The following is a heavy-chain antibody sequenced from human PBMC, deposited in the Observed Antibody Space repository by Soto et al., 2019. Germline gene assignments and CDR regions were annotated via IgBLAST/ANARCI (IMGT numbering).Heavy chain of an antibody. D-gene: IGHD6-19*01. CDR2: INAVDEYT. CDR3: ARLLDRQWLDYFGY. V-gene: IGHV3-23*01. J-gene: IGHJ4*02. CDR1: GFTFSSYA. Sequence: GGSLRLSCAASGFTFSSYAMSWVRQAPGKGLEWVSSINAVDEYTKYADSVKGRFTISRDNSKNTLYLQMDSLRAEDTAVYYCARLLDRQWLDYFGYWGQGTLVTVSS.